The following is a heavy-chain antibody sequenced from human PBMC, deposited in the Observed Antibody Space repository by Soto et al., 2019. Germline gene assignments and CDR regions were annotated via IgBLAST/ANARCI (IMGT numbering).Heavy chain of an antibody. CDR3: AHLVVAGLTYYFDY. CDR1: GFSLSTSAVG. V-gene: IGHV2-5*02. J-gene: IGHJ4*02. D-gene: IGHD2-15*01. Sequence: QITLKESGPPLVKPTQTLTLTCTFSGFSLSTSAVGVGWIRQPPGKALEWLAFIYWDDDKRYSPSLKSSLTITKDTSKNQVVLAMTNMDPVDTATYCCAHLVVAGLTYYFDYWGQGTLVTVSS. CDR2: IYWDDDK.